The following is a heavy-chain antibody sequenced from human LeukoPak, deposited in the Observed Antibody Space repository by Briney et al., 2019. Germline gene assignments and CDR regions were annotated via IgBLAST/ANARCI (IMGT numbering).Heavy chain of an antibody. J-gene: IGHJ4*02. Sequence: SETLSLTCAVSGGSISSGGYSWSWSRQPPGKGLEWIGYIYHSESTYYNPSLKSRVTISVDRSKNQFSLKLSSVTAADTAVYYCARVRWCGGDCYYFDYWGQGTLVTASS. CDR3: ARVRWCGGDCYYFDY. CDR2: IYHSEST. CDR1: GGSISSGGYS. V-gene: IGHV4-30-2*01. D-gene: IGHD2-21*02.